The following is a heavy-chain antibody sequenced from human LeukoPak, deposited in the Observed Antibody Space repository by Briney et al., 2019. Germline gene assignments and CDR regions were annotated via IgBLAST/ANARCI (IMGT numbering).Heavy chain of an antibody. J-gene: IGHJ4*02. CDR1: GFTFSSYW. Sequence: GGSLRLSCAASGFTFSSYWMNWARQAPGKGLEWVASINHNGNVNYYVDSVKGRFTISRDNSRSTLYLQMNSLRPEDTAIYYCAREGYYGSGSPPSLYFDYWGQGTLVTVSS. CDR2: INHNGNVN. CDR3: AREGYYGSGSPPSLYFDY. V-gene: IGHV3-7*01. D-gene: IGHD3-10*01.